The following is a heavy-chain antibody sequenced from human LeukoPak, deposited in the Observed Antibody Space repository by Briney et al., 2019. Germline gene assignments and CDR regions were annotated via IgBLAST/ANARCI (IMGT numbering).Heavy chain of an antibody. CDR3: ARHFEVAGNSYGDFFYYHLDV. CDR1: GYDFNNYW. CDR2: IYPGDSDT. J-gene: IGHJ6*03. V-gene: IGHV5-51*01. Sequence: GESLKISCKSSGYDFNNYWIGWVRQVPGKGLDWMGIIYPGDSDTRYSPSFHGQVTISADRSISTAYLRWNRLKASDTATYYCARHFEVAGNSYGDFFYYHLDVWGKGTTVTVSS. D-gene: IGHD4-17*01.